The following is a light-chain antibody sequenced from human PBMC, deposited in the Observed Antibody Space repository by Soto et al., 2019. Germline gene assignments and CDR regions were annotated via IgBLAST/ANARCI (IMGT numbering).Light chain of an antibody. CDR1: SSDVGGYNY. J-gene: IGLJ1*01. CDR3: SLNASAPAYV. CDR2: EVS. V-gene: IGLV2-14*01. Sequence: QSGLTKPDSKFVCRGQPNNISCTGTSSDVGGYNYVSWYQQQSGKAPKLMIHEVSNRPSGVSNRFSGSKSGNTASLTISGLQAEDEADYSCSLNASAPAYVFAIWLNVTV.